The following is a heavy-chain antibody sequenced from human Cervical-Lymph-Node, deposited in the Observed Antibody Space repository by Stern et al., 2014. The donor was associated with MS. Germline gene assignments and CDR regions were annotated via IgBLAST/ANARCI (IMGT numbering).Heavy chain of an antibody. CDR2: ISSTGNTK. CDR3: ATSLGTYGGNPFDD. D-gene: IGHD4-23*01. CDR1: GLTFSDYY. J-gene: IGHJ4*02. V-gene: IGHV3-11*01. Sequence: VQLVESGGGLVKPGRSLRLSCAASGLTFSDYYMSWIRQAPGKVLEWISSISSTGNTKYYPDSLRGRLTISRDDAKSSVYLQIDSLGAADTAVYYCATSLGTYGGNPFDDWGQGTLVTVSS.